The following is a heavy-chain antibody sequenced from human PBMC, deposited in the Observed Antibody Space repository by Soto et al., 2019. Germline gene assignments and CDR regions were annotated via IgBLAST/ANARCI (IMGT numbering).Heavy chain of an antibody. CDR2: IHHSGST. J-gene: IGHJ6*02. Sequence: QVQLQESGPRLVKPSGTLSLTCTVSGDSVSSNSWWSWVRQPPGKGLEWIGEIHHSGSTNYNSSLTSRVSISIDKSKNQFSLNLYSGTAADAAVFYCARAPRGYGMYVWGQGTTVSVSS. CDR1: GDSVSSNSW. V-gene: IGHV4-4*02. CDR3: ARAPRGYGMYV.